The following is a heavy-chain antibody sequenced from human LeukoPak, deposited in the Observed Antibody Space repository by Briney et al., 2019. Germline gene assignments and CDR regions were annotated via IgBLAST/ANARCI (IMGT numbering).Heavy chain of an antibody. CDR2: ISYDGSNK. J-gene: IGHJ6*04. CDR3: AREVAPAATFYYYGMDV. CDR1: GFTFSSYP. Sequence: PGGSLRLSCAASGFTFSSYPMHWVRQAPGKGLEWVAIISYDGSNKYCADSVKGRFTISRDNSKNTLDLQMNSLRAEDTAVYYCAREVAPAATFYYYGMDVWGKGTTVTVSS. D-gene: IGHD2-2*01. V-gene: IGHV3-30*04.